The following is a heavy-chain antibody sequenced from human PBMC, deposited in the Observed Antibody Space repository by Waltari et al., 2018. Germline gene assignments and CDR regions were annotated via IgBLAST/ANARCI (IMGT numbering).Heavy chain of an antibody. D-gene: IGHD1-1*01. CDR1: GSPFSNSW. Sequence: EVQLVESGGGLVQPGGSLRLSCSASGSPFSNSWVTWVRQAPGMRLEWVPNINPDGTWKNHVDSAKGRFSISRDNAKNSVYLQMNSLRAEDTAVYYCARDLGYKQFDYWGQGTRVTVSS. CDR2: INPDGTWK. V-gene: IGHV3-7*01. J-gene: IGHJ4*02. CDR3: ARDLGYKQFDY.